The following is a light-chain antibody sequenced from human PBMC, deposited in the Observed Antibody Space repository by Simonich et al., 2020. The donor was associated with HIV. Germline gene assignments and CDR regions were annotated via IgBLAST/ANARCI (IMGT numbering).Light chain of an antibody. J-gene: IGLJ2*01. Sequence: QSALTQPASVSGSPGQSITISCTGTSSYVGGHNYVSWYKQHPGKAPKLMIYDVSKRPSGVYNRFSGSKSGNTASLTISGLQAEDEADYYCSSYTTINTLIFGGGTKLTVL. V-gene: IGLV2-14*03. CDR3: SSYTTINTLI. CDR1: SSYVGGHNY. CDR2: DVS.